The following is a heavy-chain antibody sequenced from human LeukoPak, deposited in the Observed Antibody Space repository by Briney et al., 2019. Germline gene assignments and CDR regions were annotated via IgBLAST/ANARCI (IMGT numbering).Heavy chain of an antibody. CDR3: ARQGGLTTGYYYYMDV. Sequence: PSETLSLTCAVYGGPFGVYYWSWVRQPPGKGLEWIGEINHSGSTNYNPSLKSRVTISVDTSKNQFSLKLSSVTAADTAVYYCARQGGLTTGYYYYMDVWGKGTTVTVSS. D-gene: IGHD4-11*01. CDR2: INHSGST. V-gene: IGHV4-34*01. J-gene: IGHJ6*03. CDR1: GGPFGVYY.